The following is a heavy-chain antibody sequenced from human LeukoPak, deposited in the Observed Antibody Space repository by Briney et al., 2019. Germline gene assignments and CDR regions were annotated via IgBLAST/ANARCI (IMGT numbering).Heavy chain of an antibody. J-gene: IGHJ6*03. CDR1: GGSISSYY. CDR2: IYTSGST. CDR3: ARVRMGQRREYYMDV. Sequence: SETLSLTCTVSGGSISSYYWSGIRQPAGKGQEWIGRIYTSGSTNYNPSLKSRVTMSVDTSKNQFSLKLSSVTAADTAVYYCARVRMGQRREYYMDVWGKGTTVTVSS. V-gene: IGHV4-4*07. D-gene: IGHD1/OR15-1a*01.